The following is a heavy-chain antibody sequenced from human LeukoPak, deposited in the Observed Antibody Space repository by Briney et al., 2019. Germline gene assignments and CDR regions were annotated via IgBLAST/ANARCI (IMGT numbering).Heavy chain of an antibody. Sequence: GGSLRLSCAASGFTFSSYSMNWVRQAPGKGLEWFSSISSSSSYIYYADSVKGRFTISRDNAKNSLYLQMNSLRAEDTAVYYCARDEAYYDSSGYYYKPPDAFDIWGQGTMVTVSS. J-gene: IGHJ3*02. CDR2: ISSSSSYI. CDR3: ARDEAYYDSSGYYYKPPDAFDI. V-gene: IGHV3-21*01. CDR1: GFTFSSYS. D-gene: IGHD3-22*01.